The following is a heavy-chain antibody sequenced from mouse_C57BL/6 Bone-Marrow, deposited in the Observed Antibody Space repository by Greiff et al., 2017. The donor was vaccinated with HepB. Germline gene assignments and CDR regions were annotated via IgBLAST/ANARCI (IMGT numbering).Heavy chain of an antibody. CDR2: IDPETGGT. J-gene: IGHJ4*01. Sequence: QFQLQQSGAELVRPGASVTLSCKASGYTFTDYEMHWVKQTPVHGLEWIGAIDPETGGTAYNQKFKGKAILTADKSSSTAYMELRSLTSEDSAVYYCTRWGTVVATDYYAMDYWGQGTSVTVSS. V-gene: IGHV1-15*01. CDR1: GYTFTDYE. CDR3: TRWGTVVATDYYAMDY. D-gene: IGHD1-1*01.